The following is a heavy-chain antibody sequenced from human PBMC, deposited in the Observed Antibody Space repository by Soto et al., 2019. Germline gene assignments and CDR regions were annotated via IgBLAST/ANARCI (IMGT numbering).Heavy chain of an antibody. Sequence: QVQLVESGGGVVQPGGSRRLSCAASGFILSDFAMHWVRQAPGRGLEWVAVILKDGKSEYYADSVRGRFTISSDTSKDTIFLQLTSLRLDDSAVYYCAKTGCNGGSCFSWFDPWGQGTPVTVSS. CDR2: ILKDGKSE. CDR3: AKTGCNGGSCFSWFDP. D-gene: IGHD2-15*01. CDR1: GFILSDFA. V-gene: IGHV3-30*04. J-gene: IGHJ5*02.